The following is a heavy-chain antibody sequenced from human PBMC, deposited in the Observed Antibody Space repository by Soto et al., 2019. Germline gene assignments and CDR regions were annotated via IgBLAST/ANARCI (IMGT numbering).Heavy chain of an antibody. Sequence: EVQLLESGGGLVQPGGSLRLSCAASGFTFSSYAMRWVRQAPVKGLEWVSAISGSGGSTYYADSVRGRFNISRDNSKNSLYMQMNSLSAEDTAVDYCARRGSGSYYAYWGQGTLVTVSS. D-gene: IGHD1-26*01. V-gene: IGHV3-23*01. CDR3: ARRGSGSYYAY. CDR2: ISGSGGST. J-gene: IGHJ4*02. CDR1: GFTFSSYA.